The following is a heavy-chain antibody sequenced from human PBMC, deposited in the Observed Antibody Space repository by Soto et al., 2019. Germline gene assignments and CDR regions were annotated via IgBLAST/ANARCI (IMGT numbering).Heavy chain of an antibody. D-gene: IGHD3-16*01. CDR3: ARVSALGYYYGMDV. CDR1: GFTFSSYG. Sequence: GGSLRLSCAASGFTFSSYGMHWVRQAPGKGLEWVAVIWYDGSNKYYADSVKGRFTISRDNSKNTLYLQMNSLRAEDTAVYYCARVSALGYYYGMDVWGQGTTVTVSS. CDR2: IWYDGSNK. J-gene: IGHJ6*02. V-gene: IGHV3-33*01.